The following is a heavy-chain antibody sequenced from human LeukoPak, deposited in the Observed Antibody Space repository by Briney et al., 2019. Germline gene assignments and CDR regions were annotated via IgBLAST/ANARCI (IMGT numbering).Heavy chain of an antibody. CDR1: GGTFSSYA. CDR2: IIPIFGTA. V-gene: IGHV1-69*05. CDR3: ARDFSSTGVGYFDL. D-gene: IGHD2-2*01. Sequence: SVKVSCKASGGTFSSYAISWVRQAPGQGLEWMGGIIPIFGTANYAQKFQGRVTITTDESTSTAYIELSSLRSEDTAVYYWARDFSSTGVGYFDLWGRGTLVTVSS. J-gene: IGHJ2*01.